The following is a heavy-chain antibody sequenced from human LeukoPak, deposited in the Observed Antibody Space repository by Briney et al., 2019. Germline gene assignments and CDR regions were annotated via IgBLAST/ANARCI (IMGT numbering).Heavy chain of an antibody. CDR1: GYTLTELS. D-gene: IGHD5-24*01. Sequence: ASVKVSCKVSGYTLTELSMHWVRQAPGKGLEWMGGFDPEDGETIYAQKFQGRVTMTEDTSTDTAYMKLSSLRSEDTAVYYCATAKEGYRYFDYWGQGTLVTVSS. J-gene: IGHJ4*02. CDR2: FDPEDGET. V-gene: IGHV1-24*01. CDR3: ATAKEGYRYFDY.